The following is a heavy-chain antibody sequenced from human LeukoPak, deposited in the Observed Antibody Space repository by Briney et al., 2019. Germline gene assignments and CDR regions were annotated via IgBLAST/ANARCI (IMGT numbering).Heavy chain of an antibody. Sequence: GGSLRLSCAASGFTFSDYYMSWIRQAPGKGLEWVSYISSSGSTIYYADSVKGRFTISRDNAKNSLHLQMNSLRAEDTAVYYCARDLGQWELPFDYWGQGTLVTVSS. CDR3: ARDLGQWELPFDY. CDR2: ISSSGSTI. CDR1: GFTFSDYY. J-gene: IGHJ4*02. V-gene: IGHV3-11*01. D-gene: IGHD1-26*01.